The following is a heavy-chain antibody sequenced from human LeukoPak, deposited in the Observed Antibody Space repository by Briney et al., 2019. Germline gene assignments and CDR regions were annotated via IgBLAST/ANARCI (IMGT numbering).Heavy chain of an antibody. V-gene: IGHV5-51*01. J-gene: IGHJ5*02. CDR2: IYPGDSDT. Sequence: GESLQISCQGSGYSFTTYWIGWVRQMPGKGLEWMGIIYPGDSDTRYSPAFRGQVTISVDESITTAYLQWSSLKASDTAMYYCARGSEGDPLEWFDPWGQGTLVTVSS. CDR3: ARGSEGDPLEWFDP. D-gene: IGHD3-3*01. CDR1: GYSFTTYW.